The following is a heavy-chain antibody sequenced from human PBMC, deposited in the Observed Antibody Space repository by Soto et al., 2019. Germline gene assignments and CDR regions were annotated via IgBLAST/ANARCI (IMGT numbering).Heavy chain of an antibody. D-gene: IGHD2-15*01. V-gene: IGHV3-48*03. CDR3: ARDPHSLDY. Sequence: DVQLLESGGGLIQPGGSLRLSCAASGFTFSTYRMIWVRQTLEKGLQWVAYIRGDGVKVHHADSVKGRFTISRDNVNNSLFLQMNNLRVEYTAVYYCARDPHSLDYWGRGGLVTVSS. CDR2: IRGDGVKV. CDR1: GFTFSTYR. J-gene: IGHJ4*02.